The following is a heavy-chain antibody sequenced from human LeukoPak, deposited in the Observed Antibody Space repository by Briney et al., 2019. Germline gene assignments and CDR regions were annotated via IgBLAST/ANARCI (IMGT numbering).Heavy chain of an antibody. J-gene: IGHJ4*02. D-gene: IGHD2-2*01. V-gene: IGHV3-48*01. CDR1: GFTFNSYA. CDR3: ARYSPSLAY. CDR2: ISSSSSSI. Sequence: AGGSLRLSCAASGFTFNSYAMSWVRQAPGKGLEWVSDISSSSSSIYYADSVKGRFTISRDNAENSLYLQINSLRAEDTAVYYCARYSPSLAYWGQGTLVTVSS.